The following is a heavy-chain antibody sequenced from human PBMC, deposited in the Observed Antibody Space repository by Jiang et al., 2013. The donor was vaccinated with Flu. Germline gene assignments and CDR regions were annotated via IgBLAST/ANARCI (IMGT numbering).Heavy chain of an antibody. Sequence: SGAEVKKPGSSVKVSCLASGDTFSRYTISWVRQAPGQGLEWMGRVVPFLDMTNYAQKFQGRVTITADKSTSTAYVELNSLRSEDTAVYYCARDSFPRYQLESESGMDVWGQGTTVTVSS. CDR2: VVPFLDMT. V-gene: IGHV1-69*04. J-gene: IGHJ6*02. CDR3: ARDSFPRYQLESESGMDV. CDR1: GDTFSRYT. D-gene: IGHD1-1*01.